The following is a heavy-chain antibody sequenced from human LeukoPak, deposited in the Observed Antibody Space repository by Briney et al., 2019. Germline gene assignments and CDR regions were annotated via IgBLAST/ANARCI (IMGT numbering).Heavy chain of an antibody. V-gene: IGHV4-59*12. CDR3: ARDYYDSSGAEGWFDP. CDR2: IYYSGNT. D-gene: IGHD3-22*01. Sequence: SETLSLTCTVSGGSISSYYWSWIRQPPGKGLEWIGYIYYSGNTNYNPSLKSRVTISVDTSKNQFSLKLSSVTAADTAVYYCARDYYDSSGAEGWFDPWGQGTLVTVSS. J-gene: IGHJ5*02. CDR1: GGSISSYY.